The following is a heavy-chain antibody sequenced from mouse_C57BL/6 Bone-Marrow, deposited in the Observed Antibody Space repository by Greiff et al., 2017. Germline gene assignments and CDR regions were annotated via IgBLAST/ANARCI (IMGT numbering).Heavy chain of an antibody. J-gene: IGHJ4*01. CDR1: GFNIKDYY. Sequence: EVQLQQSGAELVRPGASVKLSCTASGFNIKDYYMHWVKQRPEQGLEWIGWIDPENGDTEYASKFQGKATITADTSSNTAYLQLSSLTSEDTAVYYCTNGGMDYWGQGTSVTVSS. CDR2: IDPENGDT. V-gene: IGHV14-4*01. CDR3: TNGGMDY.